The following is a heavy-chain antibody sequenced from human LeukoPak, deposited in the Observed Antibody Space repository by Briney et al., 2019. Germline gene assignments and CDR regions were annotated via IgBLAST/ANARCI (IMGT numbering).Heavy chain of an antibody. D-gene: IGHD3-3*01. CDR1: GFNFRSYG. V-gene: IGHV3-30*02. Sequence: GGSLRLSCGASGFNFRSYGMHWVRQAPGKGLEWVAFIRYDGSNTIYVDSVKGRFTISRDNSKNTVYLQMNRLRIEDTAVYYCGKFGVLENSIDYWGQGTLVTVSS. CDR2: IRYDGSNT. J-gene: IGHJ4*02. CDR3: GKFGVLENSIDY.